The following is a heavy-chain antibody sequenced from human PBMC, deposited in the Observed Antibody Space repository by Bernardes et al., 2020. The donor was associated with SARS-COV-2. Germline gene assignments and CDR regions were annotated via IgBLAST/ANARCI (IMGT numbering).Heavy chain of an antibody. CDR1: GFNFNNFG. CDR3: VKEEFAYKWNYDY. J-gene: IGHJ4*02. Sequence: GGSLRLSCAASGFNFNNFGMHWVRPAPGKGLEWVAVIWYDGSQKKYADSVKGRFTISRDTSINTLYLQMNNVRTEDTAVYYCVKEEFAYKWNYDYWGRGTLVTVSS. V-gene: IGHV3-30*02. CDR2: IWYDGSQK. D-gene: IGHD1-20*01.